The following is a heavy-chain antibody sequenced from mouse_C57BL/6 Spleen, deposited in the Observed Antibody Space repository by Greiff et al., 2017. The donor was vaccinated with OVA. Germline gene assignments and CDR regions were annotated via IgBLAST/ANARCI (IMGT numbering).Heavy chain of an antibody. CDR3: AKKGNWEGNAMDY. V-gene: IGHV2-5*01. CDR2: IWRGGST. Sequence: VHLVESGPGLVQPSQSLSITCTVSGFSLTSYGVHWVRQSPGKGLEWLGVIWRGGSTDYNAAFMSRLSITKDNSKSQVFYKMNSLQADDTAIYYCAKKGNWEGNAMDYWGQGTSVTVSS. D-gene: IGHD4-1*01. J-gene: IGHJ4*01. CDR1: GFSLTSYG.